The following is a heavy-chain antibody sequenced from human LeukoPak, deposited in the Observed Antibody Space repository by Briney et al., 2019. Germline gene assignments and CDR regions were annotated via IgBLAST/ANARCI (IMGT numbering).Heavy chain of an antibody. CDR1: GYTFTSYA. CDR3: ARLYYRSGSYFFDY. CDR2: INAANGNT. D-gene: IGHD3-10*01. V-gene: IGHV1-3*01. Sequence: ASVKVSCKASGYTFTSYAIHWVREAPGQRPGRVGEINAANGNTKYSQKLQDRVTITMDTSVTTAYMYLSSLRAEDTAFYYCARLYYRSGSYFFDYWGRGTLVTVSS. J-gene: IGHJ4*02.